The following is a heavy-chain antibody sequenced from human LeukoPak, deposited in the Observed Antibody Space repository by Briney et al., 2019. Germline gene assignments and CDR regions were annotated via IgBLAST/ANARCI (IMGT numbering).Heavy chain of an antibody. D-gene: IGHD3-3*02. Sequence: PGGSLRLSCAASGFTFSSYAMTWVRQAPGKGLEWVSSISDRGDSTYYADSVKGRFTISRANAENTLYLHLNSLRAEDTAVYYCAKEGAIATPLASTGNDYWGQGTLVTVSA. CDR2: ISDRGDST. J-gene: IGHJ4*02. CDR1: GFTFSSYA. CDR3: AKEGAIATPLASTGNDY. V-gene: IGHV3-23*01.